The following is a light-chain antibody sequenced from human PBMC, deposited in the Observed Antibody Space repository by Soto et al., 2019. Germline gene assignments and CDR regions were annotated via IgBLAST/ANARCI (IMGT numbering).Light chain of an antibody. J-gene: IGKJ5*01. CDR1: QSVRSRY. CDR2: GAS. Sequence: ETVLTQSPGTLSLSPGERATLSCRASQSVRSRYLAWYQQKPGQAPRLLIYGASTRATGIPARFSGSGSGTEFTLTISSLQSEDFEIYYCRQYNNWPITFGQGTRLEIK. V-gene: IGKV3-15*01. CDR3: RQYNNWPIT.